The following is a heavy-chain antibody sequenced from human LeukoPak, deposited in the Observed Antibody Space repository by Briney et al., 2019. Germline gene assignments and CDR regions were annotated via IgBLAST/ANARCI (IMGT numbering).Heavy chain of an antibody. V-gene: IGHV4-39*01. J-gene: IGHJ6*02. Sequence: SETLSLTCTVSGGSISSGDYYWSWSRQPPGKGLEWIGSMYYGGSTYYNPSLRSRVTISVDTSKNQFSLKLSSVTAADTAVYYCARPQTLHWGSDAATDVWGQGITVTVSS. CDR3: ARPQTLHWGSDAATDV. D-gene: IGHD7-27*01. CDR1: GGSISSGDYY. CDR2: MYYGGST.